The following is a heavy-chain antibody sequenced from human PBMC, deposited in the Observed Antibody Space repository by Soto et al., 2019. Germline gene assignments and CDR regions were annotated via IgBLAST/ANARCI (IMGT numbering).Heavy chain of an antibody. D-gene: IGHD2-2*01. J-gene: IGHJ4*02. CDR2: ISGSGGST. V-gene: IGHV3-23*01. CDR3: AKIQPYHLRDQLLIGYDY. Sequence: EVQLLESGGGLVQPGGSLRLSCAASGFTFSSYAMSWVRQAPGKGLEWVSAISGSGGSTYYADSVKGRFTISRDNSKNTLYLLRTSLRAEDTAVYYCAKIQPYHLRDQLLIGYDYWGQGTLVTVSS. CDR1: GFTFSSYA.